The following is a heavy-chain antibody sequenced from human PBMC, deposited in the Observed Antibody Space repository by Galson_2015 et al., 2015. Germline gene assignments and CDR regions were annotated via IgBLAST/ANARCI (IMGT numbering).Heavy chain of an antibody. Sequence: SLRLSCAASGFTFSSYGMHWVRQAPGKGLEWVAVISYDGSNKYYADSVKGRFTISRDNSKNTLYLQMNSLRAEDTAVYYCAREDGYGGDFDYWGQGTLVTVSS. CDR3: AREDGYGGDFDY. CDR2: ISYDGSNK. D-gene: IGHD5-24*01. J-gene: IGHJ4*02. CDR1: GFTFSSYG. V-gene: IGHV3-30*03.